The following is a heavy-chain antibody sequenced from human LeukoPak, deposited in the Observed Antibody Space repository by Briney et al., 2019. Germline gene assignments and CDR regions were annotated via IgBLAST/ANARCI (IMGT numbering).Heavy chain of an antibody. CDR1: GFTFSSYA. Sequence: PGGSLRLSCAASGFTFSSYAMHWVRQAPGKGLEWVAVISYDGSNKYYADSVKGRFTISRDNSKNTLYLQMNSLRAEDTAVYYCAKESGHSSYWDSSGYYADYWGQGTLVTVSS. D-gene: IGHD3-22*01. V-gene: IGHV3-30*04. CDR3: AKESGHSSYWDSSGYYADY. CDR2: ISYDGSNK. J-gene: IGHJ4*02.